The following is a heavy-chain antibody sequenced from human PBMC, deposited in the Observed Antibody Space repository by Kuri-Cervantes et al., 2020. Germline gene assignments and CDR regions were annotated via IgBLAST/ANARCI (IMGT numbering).Heavy chain of an antibody. Sequence: GSLRLSCAVYGGSFSDYYWTWIRQPPGKGLEWIGEINHSGSPNYNTSLKSRVTISVDTSKNQFSLKLSSVTAADTAVYYCARDRPFPIVVEQAFDIWGQGTMVTVSS. V-gene: IGHV4-34*01. CDR2: INHSGSP. CDR1: GGSFSDYY. D-gene: IGHD2-15*01. CDR3: ARDRPFPIVVEQAFDI. J-gene: IGHJ3*02.